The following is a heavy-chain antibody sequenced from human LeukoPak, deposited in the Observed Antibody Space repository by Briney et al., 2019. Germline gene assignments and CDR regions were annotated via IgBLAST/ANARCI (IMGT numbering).Heavy chain of an antibody. Sequence: SETLSLTCAVYGGSFSGYYWSWIRQPPGKGLEWIGEINHSGSTNYNPSLKSRVTISVDTSKNQFSLKLSSVTAADTAVYYCARARRYCSSTSCAHYYYMDVWGKGTTVTASS. CDR1: GGSFSGYY. CDR3: ARARRYCSSTSCAHYYYMDV. D-gene: IGHD2-2*01. CDR2: INHSGST. V-gene: IGHV4-34*01. J-gene: IGHJ6*03.